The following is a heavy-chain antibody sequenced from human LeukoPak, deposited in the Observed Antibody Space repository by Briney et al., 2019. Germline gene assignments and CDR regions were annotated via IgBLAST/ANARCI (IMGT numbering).Heavy chain of an antibody. J-gene: IGHJ6*03. CDR3: AKDLWDYYYMDV. CDR2: IRSDGSSN. V-gene: IGHV3-30*02. D-gene: IGHD3-10*01. Sequence: GRSLRLSCAASGFTFSSYGMHWVRQAPGKGLEWVTFIRSDGSSNYYADSVKGRFTISRDNSKNTLYLQMNSLRAEDTAVYYCAKDLWDYYYMDVWGKGTTVTISS. CDR1: GFTFSSYG.